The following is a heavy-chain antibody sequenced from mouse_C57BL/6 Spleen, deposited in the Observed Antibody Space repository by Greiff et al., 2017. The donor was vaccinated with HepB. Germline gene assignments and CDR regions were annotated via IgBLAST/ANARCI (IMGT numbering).Heavy chain of an antibody. V-gene: IGHV1-69*01. J-gene: IGHJ2*01. CDR1: GYTFTSYW. CDR3: ARSSYYGTYYFDY. CDR2: IDPSDSYT. D-gene: IGHD2-1*01. Sequence: QVQLKQPGAELVMPGASVKLSCKASGYTFTSYWMHWVKQRPGQGLEWIGEIDPSDSYTNYNQKFKGKSTLTVDKSSSTAYMQLSSLTSEDSAVYYCARSSYYGTYYFDYWGQGTTLTVSS.